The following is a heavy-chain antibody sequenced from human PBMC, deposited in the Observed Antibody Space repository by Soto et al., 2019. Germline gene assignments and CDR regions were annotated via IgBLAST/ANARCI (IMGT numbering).Heavy chain of an antibody. CDR3: ARLIAGNYFDY. D-gene: IGHD1-26*01. CDR1: GGSISSYY. J-gene: IGHJ4*02. CDR2: IYYSRST. V-gene: IGHV4-59*08. Sequence: PSETLSLTCTVSGGSISSYYWSWIRQPPGKGLEWIGYIYYSRSTNSNPSLKSXVTISVDTSKNQFSLKLSSVTAADTAVYYCARLIAGNYFDYWGQGTLVTVSS.